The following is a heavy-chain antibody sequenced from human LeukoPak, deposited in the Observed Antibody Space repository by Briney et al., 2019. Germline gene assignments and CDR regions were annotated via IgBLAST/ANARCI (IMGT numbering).Heavy chain of an antibody. Sequence: SETLSLTCTVSVGSISSYYWSWMRQPPPKELEGIGYIYYSGSTNYNPSLKNRVTISVDTSKHQFSLKLSSVTAAVTAVYYCARVGYGDYFDYWGQGTLVSVSS. V-gene: IGHV4-59*01. J-gene: IGHJ4*02. CDR3: ARVGYGDYFDY. CDR1: VGSISSYY. D-gene: IGHD4-17*01. CDR2: IYYSGST.